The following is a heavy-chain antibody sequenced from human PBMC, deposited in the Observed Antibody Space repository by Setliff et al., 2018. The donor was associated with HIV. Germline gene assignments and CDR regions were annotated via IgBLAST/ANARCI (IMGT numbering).Heavy chain of an antibody. CDR2: ISYDGNT. D-gene: IGHD3-9*01. J-gene: IGHJ3*02. V-gene: IGHV4-39*02. Sequence: SETLSLTCTISGGSFNSDYYFWGWIRQSPGKGLEWIATISYDGNTYYNPSLRTQLTISSAPSQNQFSLTMTSLTAADTAFYYCARVPDYFDILSGWRQNASDIWGQGTMVTVSS. CDR1: GGSFNSDYYF. CDR3: ARVPDYFDILSGWRQNASDI.